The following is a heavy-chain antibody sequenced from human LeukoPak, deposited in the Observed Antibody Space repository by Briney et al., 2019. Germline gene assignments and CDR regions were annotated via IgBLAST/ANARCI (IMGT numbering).Heavy chain of an antibody. CDR2: IYYSGST. V-gene: IGHV4-59*01. CDR1: GGSIRSYY. D-gene: IGHD1-26*01. J-gene: IGHJ3*02. Sequence: PSETLSLTCTVSGGSIRSYYWSWIRQPPGKGLEWIGYIYYSGSTNYNPSLKSRVTISVDTSKNQFSLKLSSVTAADTAVYYCARTDQDSGSYWNGAFDIWGQGTMVTVSS. CDR3: ARTDQDSGSYWNGAFDI.